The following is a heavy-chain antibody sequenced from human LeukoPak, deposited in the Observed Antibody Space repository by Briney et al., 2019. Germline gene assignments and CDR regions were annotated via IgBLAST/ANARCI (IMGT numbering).Heavy chain of an antibody. V-gene: IGHV1-69*13. J-gene: IGHJ6*02. D-gene: IGHD3-22*01. CDR1: GGTFSSYA. CDR2: IIPIFGTA. CDR3: ARVGHYYDSSRLDV. Sequence: ASVKVSCKASGGTFSSYAISWVRQAPGQGLEWMGGIIPIFGTANYAQKFQGRVTITADESTSTAYMELSSLRSEDTAVYYCARVGHYYDSSRLDVWDQGTTVTVSS.